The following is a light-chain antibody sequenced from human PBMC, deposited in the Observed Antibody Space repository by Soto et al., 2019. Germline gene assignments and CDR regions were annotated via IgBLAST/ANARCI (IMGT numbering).Light chain of an antibody. V-gene: IGLV2-14*01. J-gene: IGLJ1*01. CDR1: SSDIGGYNC. Sequence: QSVLTQPASVSGSPGQSITISCTGTSSDIGGYNCVSWYQQHPGKAPKLMIYDVSNRPSGVSNRFSGSKSGNTASLTISGLHAEDEADYYCSSYRNTGNSYVFGTGTKVTVL. CDR3: SSYRNTGNSYV. CDR2: DVS.